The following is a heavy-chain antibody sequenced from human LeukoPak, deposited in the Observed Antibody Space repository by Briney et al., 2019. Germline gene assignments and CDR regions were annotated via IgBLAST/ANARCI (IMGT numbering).Heavy chain of an antibody. J-gene: IGHJ4*02. CDR1: GFTFSTYS. D-gene: IGHD1-26*01. Sequence: GGSLRLSCAASGFTFSTYSMNWVRQAPGKGLEWVSYISSSGSTIYYADSVKGRFTISRDNAKNSLYLQMSSLRAEDTAVYYCARDGGEWELLDYFDYWGQGTLVTVSS. CDR3: ARDGGEWELLDYFDY. V-gene: IGHV3-48*04. CDR2: ISSSGSTI.